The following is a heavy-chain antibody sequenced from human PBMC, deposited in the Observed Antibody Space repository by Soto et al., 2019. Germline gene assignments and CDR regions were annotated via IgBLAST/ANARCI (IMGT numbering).Heavy chain of an antibody. CDR2: INAGNGNT. D-gene: IGHD1-26*01. Sequence: QVQLVQSGAEVKKPGASVKVSCKASGYTFTNYAMHWVRQAPGQRLEWMGWINAGNGNTKYSQKFQGRVTITRDTSASTAYMALTSLRSEDTAVYSCARGGSLYWYFDLWGRGTLVTVSS. CDR3: ARGGSLYWYFDL. CDR1: GYTFTNYA. J-gene: IGHJ2*01. V-gene: IGHV1-3*01.